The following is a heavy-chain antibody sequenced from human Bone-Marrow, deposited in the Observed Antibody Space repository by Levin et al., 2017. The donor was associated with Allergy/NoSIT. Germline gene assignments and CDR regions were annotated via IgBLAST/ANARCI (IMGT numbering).Heavy chain of an antibody. J-gene: IGHJ3*02. CDR1: GFTFSSYG. D-gene: IGHD3-16*01. Sequence: GESLKISCAASGFTFSSYGMHWVRQAPGKGLEWVAVISYDGSNKYYADSVKGRFTISRDNSKNTLYLQMNSLRAEDTAVYYCANLGLRYYDYVWGSSTDAFDIWGQGTMVTVSS. CDR3: ANLGLRYYDYVWGSSTDAFDI. V-gene: IGHV3-30*18. CDR2: ISYDGSNK.